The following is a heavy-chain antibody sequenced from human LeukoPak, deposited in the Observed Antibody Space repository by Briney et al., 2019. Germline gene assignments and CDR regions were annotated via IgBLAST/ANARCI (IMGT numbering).Heavy chain of an antibody. CDR2: IIPIFGTA. Sequence: SVKVSCKASGGTFSSYAISWVRQAPGQGLEWMGGIIPIFGTANYAQKFQGRVTITADESTSTAYMELSSLRSEDTAVYYCAIEGYYGSGSYYTFDYWGQGTLVTVSS. J-gene: IGHJ4*02. CDR3: AIEGYYGSGSYYTFDY. V-gene: IGHV1-69*13. D-gene: IGHD3-10*01. CDR1: GGTFSSYA.